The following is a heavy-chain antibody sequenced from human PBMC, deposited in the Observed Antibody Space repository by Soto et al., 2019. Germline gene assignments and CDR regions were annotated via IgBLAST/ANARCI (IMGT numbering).Heavy chain of an antibody. V-gene: IGHV3-21*01. J-gene: IGHJ3*02. CDR3: ATSHGSSGNGAFDI. CDR2: ISGSSSYI. D-gene: IGHD6-13*01. Sequence: TGGSLRLSCAASGFTFSSYSMTWVRQAPGKGLEWVSSISGSSSYIYDADSVKGRFTISRDNAKNSLFLQMNSLRAEDTAVYYCATSHGSSGNGAFDIWGQGTMVTVSS. CDR1: GFTFSSYS.